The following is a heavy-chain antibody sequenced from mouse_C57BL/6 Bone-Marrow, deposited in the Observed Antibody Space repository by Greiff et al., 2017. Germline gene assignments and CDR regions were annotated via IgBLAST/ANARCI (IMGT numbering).Heavy chain of an antibody. Sequence: EVQRVESGAELVRPGASVKLSCTASGFNIKDDYMHWVKQRPEPGLEWIGWIDPENGDTEYASKFQGKATITADTSSNTAYRQRSSLTSEDTAVYYCTRGGYDVPLAYWGQGTLVTVSA. D-gene: IGHD2-2*01. CDR1: GFNIKDDY. J-gene: IGHJ3*01. V-gene: IGHV14-4*01. CDR2: IDPENGDT. CDR3: TRGGYDVPLAY.